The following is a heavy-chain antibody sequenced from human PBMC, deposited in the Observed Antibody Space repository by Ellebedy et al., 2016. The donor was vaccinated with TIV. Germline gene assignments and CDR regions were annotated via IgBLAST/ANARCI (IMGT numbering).Heavy chain of an antibody. CDR2: ISSSSSYI. Sequence: GESLKISCAASGFTFSSYSMNWVRQAPGKGLEWVSSISSSSSYIYYADSVKGRFTISRDNAKNSLYLQMNSLRAEDTAVYYCAKGEVVTTIGAFDIWGQGTMVTVSS. V-gene: IGHV3-21*01. D-gene: IGHD2-21*02. CDR3: AKGEVVTTIGAFDI. CDR1: GFTFSSYS. J-gene: IGHJ3*02.